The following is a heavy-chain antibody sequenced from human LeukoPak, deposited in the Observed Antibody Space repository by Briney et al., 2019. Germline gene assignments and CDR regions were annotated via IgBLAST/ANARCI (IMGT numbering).Heavy chain of an antibody. CDR3: ARALGSSVSEY. D-gene: IGHD2-2*01. V-gene: IGHV4-30-4*01. CDR2: IYYSGST. J-gene: IGHJ4*02. CDR1: GGSISSGDYY. Sequence: SQTLSLTCTVSGGSISSGDYYWSWIRQPPGKGLEWIGYIYYSGSTYYNPSLKSRVTISVDTSKNQFSLKLGSVTAADTAVYYCARALGSSVSEYWGQGTLVTVSS.